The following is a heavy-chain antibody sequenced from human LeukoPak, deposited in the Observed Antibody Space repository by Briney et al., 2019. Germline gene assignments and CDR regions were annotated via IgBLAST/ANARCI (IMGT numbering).Heavy chain of an antibody. J-gene: IGHJ4*02. CDR1: GFTFSNAW. D-gene: IGHD3-22*01. Sequence: PGGSLRLSCAASGFTFSNAWMSWVRQAPGKGLEWVGRIKSKTDGGTTDYAAPVKGRFTISRDDSKNTLYLQMNSLRAEDTAVYYCASSPYDSSGYYYYWGQGTLVTVSS. CDR2: IKSKTDGGTT. CDR3: ASSPYDSSGYYYY. V-gene: IGHV3-15*01.